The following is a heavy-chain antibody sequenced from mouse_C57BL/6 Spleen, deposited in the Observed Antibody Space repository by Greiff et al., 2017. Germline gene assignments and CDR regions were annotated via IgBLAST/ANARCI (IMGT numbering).Heavy chain of an antibody. J-gene: IGHJ1*03. CDR3: ARPGFEGSYLYFDV. Sequence: EVKLVESGGGLVKPGGSLKLSCAASGFTFSDYGMHWVRQAPEKGLEWVAYISSGSSTIYYADTVKGRFTISRDNAKNTLFLQMTSLRSEDTAMYYCARPGFEGSYLYFDVWGTGTTVTVSS. V-gene: IGHV5-17*01. CDR2: ISSGSSTI. CDR1: GFTFSDYG.